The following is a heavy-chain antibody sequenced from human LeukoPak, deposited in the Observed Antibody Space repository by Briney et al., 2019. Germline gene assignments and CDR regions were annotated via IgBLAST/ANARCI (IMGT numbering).Heavy chain of an antibody. D-gene: IGHD5-12*01. CDR2: IYFGRTT. Sequence: SETLSLTCTVSGGSIASDNYYWGWIRQPPGKGLEFIGSIYFGRTTYYTPSLKSRVTISIDTSTNQFSLMLTSMTAADTAVYYCARDSGQHSGYDWSHWGQGTLVTVSS. CDR1: GGSIASDNYY. CDR3: ARDSGQHSGYDWSH. J-gene: IGHJ4*02. V-gene: IGHV4-39*07.